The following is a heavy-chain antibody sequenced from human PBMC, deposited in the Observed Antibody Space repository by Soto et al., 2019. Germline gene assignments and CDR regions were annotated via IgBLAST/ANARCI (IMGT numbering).Heavy chain of an antibody. V-gene: IGHV3-48*02. CDR2: ISSSSSTI. CDR1: GFTFSSYS. CDR3: ARDTPSDYDILTGYYFDY. Sequence: GGSLRLSCAASGFTFSSYSMKWVRQAPGKGLEWVSYISSSSSTIYYADSVKGRFTISRDNAKNSLYLQMNSLRDEDTAVYYCARDTPSDYDILTGYYFDYWGQGTLVTVSS. J-gene: IGHJ4*02. D-gene: IGHD3-9*01.